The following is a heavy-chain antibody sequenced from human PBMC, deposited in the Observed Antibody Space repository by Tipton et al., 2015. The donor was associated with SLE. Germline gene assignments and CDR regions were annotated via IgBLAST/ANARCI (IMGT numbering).Heavy chain of an antibody. CDR2: ISSSGSTI. CDR1: GFTFSSYA. Sequence: GSLRLSCAASGFTFSSYAMSWVRQAPGKGLEWVSYISSSGSTIYYADSVKGRFTISRDNAKNSLYLQMNSLRAEDTAVYYCARDKVVPAAFDAFDIWGQGTMVTVSS. J-gene: IGHJ3*02. V-gene: IGHV3-48*03. D-gene: IGHD2-2*01. CDR3: ARDKVVPAAFDAFDI.